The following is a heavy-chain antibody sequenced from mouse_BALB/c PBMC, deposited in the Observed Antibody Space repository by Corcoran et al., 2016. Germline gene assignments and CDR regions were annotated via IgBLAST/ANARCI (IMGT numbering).Heavy chain of an antibody. Sequence: EVQLQQSGAELVKPGASVKLSCTASGFNIKDTYMHWVKQRPEQGLEWIGRIDPANGNTKYDPKFQGKATITADTSSNTAYLQLSSLTSEDTAVYYGARWDWYFDVWGAGTPVTVSS. V-gene: IGHV14-3*02. CDR1: GFNIKDTY. CDR3: ARWDWYFDV. CDR2: IDPANGNT. J-gene: IGHJ1*01.